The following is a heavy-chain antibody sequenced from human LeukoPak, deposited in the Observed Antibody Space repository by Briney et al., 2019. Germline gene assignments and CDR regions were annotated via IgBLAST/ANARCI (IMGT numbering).Heavy chain of an antibody. CDR1: GYTLTELP. CDR2: FDPEDGET. CDR3: ARDRYCSSTSCSFDY. J-gene: IGHJ4*02. D-gene: IGHD2-2*01. Sequence: ASVKVSCKISGYTLTELPIHWVRQAPGKGLEWMGDFDPEDGETINVQKFQDRVTMTEDTSTDTAYMELSSLRSEDTAVYYCARDRYCSSTSCSFDYWGQGTLVTVSS. V-gene: IGHV1-24*01.